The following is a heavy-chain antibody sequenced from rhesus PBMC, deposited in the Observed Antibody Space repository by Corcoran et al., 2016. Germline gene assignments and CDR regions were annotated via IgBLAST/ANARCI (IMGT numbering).Heavy chain of an antibody. CDR3: VQPWGY. CDR1: GFTFRSYW. D-gene: IGHD3-34*01. Sequence: EVQLVESGGGLAKPGGSLRLSCAASGFTFRSYWMNWVRQTPGKGLEWIEANNRGGGSKYNADSVKCRFTSSRDNSKNTLALQMNSLRAEDTAVYYCVQPWGYWGQGVLVTVSS. CDR2: NNRGGGSK. V-gene: IGHV3S42*01. J-gene: IGHJ4*01.